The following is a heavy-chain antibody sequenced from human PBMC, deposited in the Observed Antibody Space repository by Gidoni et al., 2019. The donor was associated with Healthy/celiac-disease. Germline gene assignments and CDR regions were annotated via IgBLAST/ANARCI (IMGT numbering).Heavy chain of an antibody. Sequence: QVQLQESGPGLVKPSETLSLTCTVSGGSISSYYWSWIRQPPGKGLEWIGYIYYSGSTNYNPSLKSRVTISVDTSKNQFSLKLSSVTAADTAVYYCAKGDYVHDAFDIWGQGTMVTVSS. D-gene: IGHD4-17*01. CDR1: GGSISSYY. V-gene: IGHV4-59*01. J-gene: IGHJ3*02. CDR3: AKGDYVHDAFDI. CDR2: IYYSGST.